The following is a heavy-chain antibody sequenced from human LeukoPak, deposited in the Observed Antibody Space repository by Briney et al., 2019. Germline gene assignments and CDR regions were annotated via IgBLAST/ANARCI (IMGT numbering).Heavy chain of an antibody. D-gene: IGHD5-24*01. V-gene: IGHV3-21*01. Sequence: GGSLRLSCTASGFTFNSYTMNWIRQAPGKGLEWVSSISSGSTYRYYAGSLKGRFTISRDNAENSLFLQMDSLRAEDTALYYCARDSERRDGFSLYFFDYWGRGTPVTVSS. CDR2: ISSGSTYR. J-gene: IGHJ4*02. CDR3: ARDSERRDGFSLYFFDY. CDR1: GFTFNSYT.